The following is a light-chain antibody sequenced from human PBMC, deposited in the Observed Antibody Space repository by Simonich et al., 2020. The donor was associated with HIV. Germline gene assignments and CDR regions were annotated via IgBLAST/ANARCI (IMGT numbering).Light chain of an antibody. Sequence: DIVMTQSPDFLAVSLGGRATIYCTSSQSVLYSSNNKNYLAWYQQKPGQPPKLLIYWASTRESGVPDRFSGSGSGTDFTLTISSLQAEDVAVYSCQQYYSTPPTFGQGTKVEIK. CDR3: QQYYSTPPT. J-gene: IGKJ1*01. CDR1: QSVLYSSNNKNY. V-gene: IGKV4-1*01. CDR2: WAS.